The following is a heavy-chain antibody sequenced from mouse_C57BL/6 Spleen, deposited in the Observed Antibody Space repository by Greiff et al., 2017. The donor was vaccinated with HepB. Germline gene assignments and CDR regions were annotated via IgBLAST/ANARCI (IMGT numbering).Heavy chain of an antibody. J-gene: IGHJ2*01. V-gene: IGHV1-84*01. CDR2: IYPGSGNT. Sequence: LVESGPELVKPGASVKISCKASGYTFTDYYINWVKQRPGQGLEWIGWIYPGSGNTKYNEKFKGKATLTVDTSSSTAYMQLSSLTSEDSAVYFCAREKTRDYGNYYFDYWGQGTTLTVSS. CDR1: GYTFTDYY. D-gene: IGHD2-1*01. CDR3: AREKTRDYGNYYFDY.